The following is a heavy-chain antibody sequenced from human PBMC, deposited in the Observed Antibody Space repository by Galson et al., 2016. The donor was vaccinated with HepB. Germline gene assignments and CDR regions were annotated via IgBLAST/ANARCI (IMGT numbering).Heavy chain of an antibody. CDR2: IYISGDT. Sequence: SETLSLTCTVSGGSLSGYYWSWIRQPAGKAPEWIGRIYISGDTYYNPSLKGRVAMSLDTSKNQLSLSLRSVTAADTAVYYCARGPYPTVTSFASFDPWGQGTVVTVSS. CDR3: ARGPYPTVTSFASFDP. V-gene: IGHV4-4*07. J-gene: IGHJ5*02. CDR1: GGSLSGYY. D-gene: IGHD4-17*01.